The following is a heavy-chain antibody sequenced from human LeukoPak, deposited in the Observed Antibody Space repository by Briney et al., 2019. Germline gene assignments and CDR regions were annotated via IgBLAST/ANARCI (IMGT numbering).Heavy chain of an antibody. CDR1: GYTFTSFG. CDR2: ISGKT. J-gene: IGHJ5*02. Sequence: WASVKVSCKGSGYTFTSFGINWVRQAPGQGLEWMGWISGKTNYAQKFQGRVTMTTDTTTSTAYMELRSLRSDDTAVYYCARVKAALKYSYLNWFDPWGQGTLVTVSS. V-gene: IGHV1-18*01. D-gene: IGHD5-18*01. CDR3: ARVKAALKYSYLNWFDP.